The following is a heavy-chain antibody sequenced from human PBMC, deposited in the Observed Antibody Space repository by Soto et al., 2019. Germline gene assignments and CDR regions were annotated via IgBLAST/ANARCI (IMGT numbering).Heavy chain of an antibody. V-gene: IGHV5-51*01. J-gene: IGHJ6*02. D-gene: IGHD6-13*01. Sequence: GESLKISCKGSGYSFTSYWIGWVRQMPGKGLEWMGIIYPGDSDTRYSPSFQGQVTISADKSISTAYLQWSSLKASDTAMYYCARASSSSWYEYYYYYYGMDVWGQGTTVTV. CDR1: GYSFTSYW. CDR3: ARASSSSWYEYYYYYYGMDV. CDR2: IYPGDSDT.